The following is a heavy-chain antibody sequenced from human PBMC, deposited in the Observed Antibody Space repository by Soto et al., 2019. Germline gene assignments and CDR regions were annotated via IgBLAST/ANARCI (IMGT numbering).Heavy chain of an antibody. Sequence: PSETLSLTCAVSGGSISSGNWWSWVRQPPGKGLEWIGEIYHSGSTNHNPSLKSRVTISVDKSKNQFSLKLSSVTAADTAVYYCARKNWESRWFDPWGQGTLVTVSS. CDR3: ARKNWESRWFDP. D-gene: IGHD7-27*01. J-gene: IGHJ5*02. V-gene: IGHV4-4*02. CDR1: GGSISSGNW. CDR2: IYHSGST.